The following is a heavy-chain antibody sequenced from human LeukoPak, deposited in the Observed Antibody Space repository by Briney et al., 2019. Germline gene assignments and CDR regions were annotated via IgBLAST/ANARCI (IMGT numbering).Heavy chain of an antibody. V-gene: IGHV4-39*07. CDR3: ASGTYYYGSGKSAFDI. D-gene: IGHD3-10*01. Sequence: SETLSLTCTVSGGSISSSSYYWGWVRQPPGKGLEWIGSIYYSGSTYYNPSLKSRVTISVDTSKNQFSLKLSSVTAADTAVYYCASGTYYYGSGKSAFDIWGQGTMVTVSS. CDR2: IYYSGST. CDR1: GGSISSSSYY. J-gene: IGHJ3*02.